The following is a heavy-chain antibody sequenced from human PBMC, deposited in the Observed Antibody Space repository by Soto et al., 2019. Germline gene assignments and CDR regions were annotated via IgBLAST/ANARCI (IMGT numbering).Heavy chain of an antibody. V-gene: IGHV1-58*01. D-gene: IGHD3-22*01. Sequence: QMHLVQSGPEVKPPETSVKVSCKASGFTFPGSPVQWVRQGRGQGLEWIGWVVPGSGNANYAQKFLGRVSITRDMSTSTAYMELSSLRSEDTAVYYCATDLKGDDSGNLWDTWGRGTPVTVSS. CDR3: ATDLKGDDSGNLWDT. CDR1: GFTFPGSP. CDR2: VVPGSGNA. J-gene: IGHJ4*02.